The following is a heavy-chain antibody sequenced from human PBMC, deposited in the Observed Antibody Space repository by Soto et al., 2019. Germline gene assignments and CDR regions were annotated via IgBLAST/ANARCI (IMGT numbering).Heavy chain of an antibody. CDR3: AKVGDDYGGNLDY. J-gene: IGHJ4*02. Sequence: GGSLRLSCAASGFAFSSYAMSWVRQAPGKGLEWVSAISGSGGSTYYADSVKGRFTISRDNSKNTLYLQMNSLRAEDTAVYYCAKVGDDYGGNLDYWGQGTLVTVPS. CDR2: ISGSGGST. CDR1: GFAFSSYA. V-gene: IGHV3-23*01. D-gene: IGHD4-17*01.